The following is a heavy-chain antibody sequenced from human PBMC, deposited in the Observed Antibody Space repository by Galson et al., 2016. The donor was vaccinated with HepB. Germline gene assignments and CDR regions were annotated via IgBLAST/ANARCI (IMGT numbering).Heavy chain of an antibody. J-gene: IGHJ4*02. V-gene: IGHV3-74*01. CDR2: INSDGSST. CDR3: ASSVRGAGSPPGGY. D-gene: IGHD3-10*01. Sequence: SLRLSCAASGFTFSTYWMHWVRQAPGKGPVWVSRINSDGSSTGFADSVKGRFTISRDNAKNTLYLQMNSLRAEDTAVYYCASSVRGAGSPPGGYWGQGTLVTVSS. CDR1: GFTFSTYW.